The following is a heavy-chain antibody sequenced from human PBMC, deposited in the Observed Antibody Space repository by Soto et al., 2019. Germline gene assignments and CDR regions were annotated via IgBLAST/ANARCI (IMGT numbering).Heavy chain of an antibody. D-gene: IGHD6-19*01. Sequence: QVQLVQSGAEVKKPGSSAKVSCKASGGTFSSYAISWVRQAPGQGLEWMGGIIPIFGTANYAQKFQGRVTITADESTGTAYMELSSLRSEDTAVYYCAREATYRASGWQYYFDYWGQGTLVTVSS. V-gene: IGHV1-69*01. CDR3: AREATYRASGWQYYFDY. J-gene: IGHJ4*02. CDR2: IIPIFGTA. CDR1: GGTFSSYA.